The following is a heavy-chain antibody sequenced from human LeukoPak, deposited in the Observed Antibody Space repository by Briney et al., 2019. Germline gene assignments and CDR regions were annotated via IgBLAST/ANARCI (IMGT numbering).Heavy chain of an antibody. V-gene: IGHV3-30*04. D-gene: IGHD3-10*01. CDR3: ARDHSFGSGTNYYYMDV. Sequence: PGRSLRLSCAASGFTFSSYAMHWVRQAPGKGLEWVAVISYDGSNKYYADSVKGRFTISRDNSKNTLYLQMNSLRAEDTAVYYCARDHSFGSGTNYYYMDVWGKGTTVTVSS. J-gene: IGHJ6*03. CDR1: GFTFSSYA. CDR2: ISYDGSNK.